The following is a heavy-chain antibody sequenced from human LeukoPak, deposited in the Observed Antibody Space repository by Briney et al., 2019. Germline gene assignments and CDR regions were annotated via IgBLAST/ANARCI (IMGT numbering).Heavy chain of an antibody. D-gene: IGHD3-10*01. J-gene: IGHJ4*02. CDR2: ISSNGGST. CDR3: ARGQRGSGFDY. Sequence: PGGSLRLSCAASGFTFGSYAMHWVRQAPGKGLEYVSAISSNGGSTYYANSVKGRFTISRDNSKNTLYLQMGSLRAEDMAVYYCARGQRGSGFDYWGQGTLVTVSS. V-gene: IGHV3-64*01. CDR1: GFTFGSYA.